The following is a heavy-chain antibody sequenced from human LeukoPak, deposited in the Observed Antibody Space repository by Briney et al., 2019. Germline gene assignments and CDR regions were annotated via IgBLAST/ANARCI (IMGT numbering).Heavy chain of an antibody. CDR3: ARTVAVAGTDRYFDY. D-gene: IGHD6-19*01. CDR2: MNVNSGDR. CDR1: GYTFTRYD. V-gene: IGHV1-8*01. J-gene: IGHJ4*02. Sequence: ASVKVSCKASGYTFTRYDINWVRQATGQGLEWMGWMNVNSGDRGYAQKFQGRVTMTRNPSISTAYMELSSLRSDDTAVYYCARTVAVAGTDRYFDYWGQGTLVTVSS.